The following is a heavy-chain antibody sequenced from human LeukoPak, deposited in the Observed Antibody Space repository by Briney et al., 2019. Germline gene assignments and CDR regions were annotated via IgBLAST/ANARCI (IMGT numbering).Heavy chain of an antibody. J-gene: IGHJ4*02. Sequence: GGSLRLSCAASGFTFSDHYMSWIRQAPGKGLEWVSYISSSSSYTYYADSVKGRFTISRDNAKNSLYLQMNSLRAEDTAVYYCATFRAYYYGSGSRYLDYWGQGTLVTVSS. CDR2: ISSSSSYT. V-gene: IGHV3-11*03. CDR1: GFTFSDHY. CDR3: ATFRAYYYGSGSRYLDY. D-gene: IGHD3-10*01.